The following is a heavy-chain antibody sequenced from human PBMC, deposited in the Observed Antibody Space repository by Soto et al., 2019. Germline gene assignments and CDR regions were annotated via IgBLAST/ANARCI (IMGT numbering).Heavy chain of an antibody. J-gene: IGHJ6*02. CDR2: ISAYNGNT. CDR3: ARDLGVSTGYYYCGMDV. Sequence: ASVKVSCKASGYTFTSYGISWVRQAPGQGLEWMGWISAYNGNTNYAQKLQGRVTMTTDTSTSTAYMELRSLRSDDTAVYYCARDLGVSTGYYYCGMDVSGQGTTVTVSS. D-gene: IGHD4-17*01. V-gene: IGHV1-18*01. CDR1: GYTFTSYG.